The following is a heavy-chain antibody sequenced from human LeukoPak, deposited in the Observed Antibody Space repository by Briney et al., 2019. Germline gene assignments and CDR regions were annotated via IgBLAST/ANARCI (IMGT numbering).Heavy chain of an antibody. V-gene: IGHV4-59*01. CDR3: ARGAIAAAALDAFDI. CDR2: IYYSGST. CDR1: GGSISSYY. J-gene: IGHJ3*02. D-gene: IGHD6-13*01. Sequence: SETLPLTCTVSGGSISSYYWSWIRQPPGKGLEWIGYIYYSGSTNYNPSLKSRVTISVDTSKNQFSLRLSSVTAADTAVYYCARGAIAAAALDAFDIWGQGTMVTVSS.